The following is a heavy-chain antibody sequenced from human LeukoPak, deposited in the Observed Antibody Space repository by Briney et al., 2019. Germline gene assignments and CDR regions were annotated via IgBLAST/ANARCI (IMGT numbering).Heavy chain of an antibody. CDR3: ARDLTVTTPRHFDY. V-gene: IGHV1-2*02. D-gene: IGHD4-11*01. CDR2: TNPNSGGT. Sequence: ASVKVSCKASGYTFTGYYMHWVRQAPGQGLEWMGWTNPNSGGTDYAQKLQGRVTMTRDTSISTAYMELSRLRSDDTAVYYCARDLTVTTPRHFDYWGRGTLVTVSS. CDR1: GYTFTGYY. J-gene: IGHJ4*02.